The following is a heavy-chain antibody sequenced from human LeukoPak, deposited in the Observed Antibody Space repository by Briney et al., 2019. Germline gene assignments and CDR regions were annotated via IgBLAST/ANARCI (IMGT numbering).Heavy chain of an antibody. Sequence: SSETLSLTCAVSGGSISSNSYYRGWIRQPPGKGLEWIGSIYYSGSTYYNPSLKSRVTISVDTSKNQFSLKLSSVTAADTAVYYCARTRYYYNSRSYGAPYYFDYWGQGTLVTVSS. V-gene: IGHV4-39*01. CDR1: GGSISSNSYY. CDR2: IYYSGST. CDR3: ARTRYYYNSRSYGAPYYFDY. D-gene: IGHD3-10*01. J-gene: IGHJ4*02.